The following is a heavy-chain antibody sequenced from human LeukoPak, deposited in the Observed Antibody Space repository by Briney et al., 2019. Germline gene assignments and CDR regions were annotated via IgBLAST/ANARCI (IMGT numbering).Heavy chain of an antibody. CDR1: GYTFTSYG. CDR3: ARVRGYYDSSGPRDY. CDR2: ISAYNGNT. J-gene: IGHJ4*02. D-gene: IGHD3-22*01. Sequence: ASVKVSCKASGYTFTSYGISWVRQAPGQGLEWMGWISAYNGNTNYAQKLQGRVTMTTDASASTAYMELRSLRSDDTAVYYCARVRGYYDSSGPRDYWGQGTLVTVSS. V-gene: IGHV1-18*01.